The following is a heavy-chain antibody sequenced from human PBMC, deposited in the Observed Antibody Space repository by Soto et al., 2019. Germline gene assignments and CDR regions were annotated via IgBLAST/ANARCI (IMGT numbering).Heavy chain of an antibody. CDR3: ARRGGWYWSDP. Sequence: SETLSLTCTISGASINSYYWSWIRQPAGKGLEWLGRFYTNGGSKYNPSLKSRVTMSVDTSKNQISLRLTSVTAADTAVYYCARRGGWYWSDPWGQGTLVTVSS. CDR1: GASINSYY. D-gene: IGHD6-19*01. V-gene: IGHV4-4*07. CDR2: FYTNGGS. J-gene: IGHJ5*02.